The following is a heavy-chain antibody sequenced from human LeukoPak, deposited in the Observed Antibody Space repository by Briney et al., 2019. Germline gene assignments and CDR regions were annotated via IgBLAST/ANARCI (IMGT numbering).Heavy chain of an antibody. Sequence: GGSLRLSCTVSGFTFNNYGMHWVRQAPGKGLEWVANIKQDGSETYYVDSVKGRFIISRDNAKNSLYLQMNSLRAEDTAVYYCARTYAYDATGDRGHWGQGTLVTVSS. D-gene: IGHD3-16*01. CDR3: ARTYAYDATGDRGH. CDR1: GFTFNNYG. CDR2: IKQDGSET. V-gene: IGHV3-7*01. J-gene: IGHJ4*02.